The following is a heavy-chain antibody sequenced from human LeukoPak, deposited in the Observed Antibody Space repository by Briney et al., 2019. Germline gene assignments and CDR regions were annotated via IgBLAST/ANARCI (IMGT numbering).Heavy chain of an antibody. CDR2: IYPCDSDT. CDR3: ARPIVDSYRSGWYWFDP. D-gene: IGHD6-19*01. Sequence: GESLKISCKGSGYSFTNYWIGWVRQMPGKGPEGMGIIYPCDSDTRYSPSFQGQITISADKSISTAYLQWSSLKASDTAMYYCARPIVDSYRSGWYWFDPWGQGTLVTVSS. V-gene: IGHV5-51*01. CDR1: GYSFTNYW. J-gene: IGHJ5*02.